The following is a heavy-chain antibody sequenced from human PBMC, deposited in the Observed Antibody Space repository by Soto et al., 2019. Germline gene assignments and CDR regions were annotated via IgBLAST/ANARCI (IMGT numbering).Heavy chain of an antibody. CDR1: GYNLANYW. V-gene: IGHV5-51*01. D-gene: IGHD3-9*01. J-gene: IGHJ4*02. CDR3: ARHVYYDVLKKNY. Sequence: ELQLVQSGAEVKKHGESLKISCKGSGYNLANYWIGWVRQMPGKGLEWMGIIYPGNSDTRYSPSFQGQVTISADTSISTAYLEWSSLKASDTAIYYCARHVYYDVLKKNYWGQGTLVTVSS. CDR2: IYPGNSDT.